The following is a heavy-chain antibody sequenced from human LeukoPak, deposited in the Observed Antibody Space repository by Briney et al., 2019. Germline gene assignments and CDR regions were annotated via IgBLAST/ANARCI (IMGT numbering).Heavy chain of an antibody. CDR3: ARIRSGWDAFDI. CDR2: IDWDDDK. CDR1: GFSLSTSGMC. D-gene: IGHD6-19*01. J-gene: IGHJ3*02. V-gene: IGHV2-70*01. Sequence: SGLTLVNPTQTLTLTCTFSGFSLSTSGMCVSWIRQPPGNALEWLALIDWDDDKYYSTSLKTRLTISKDTSKNQVVLTMTNMDPVDTATYYCARIRSGWDAFDIWGQGTMVTVSS.